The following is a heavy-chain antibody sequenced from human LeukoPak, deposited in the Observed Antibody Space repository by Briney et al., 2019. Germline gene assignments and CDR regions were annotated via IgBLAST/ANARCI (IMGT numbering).Heavy chain of an antibody. CDR1: GGSFSGYY. Sequence: SETLSLTCAVYGGSFSGYYWSWIRQPPGEGLEWIGEINHSGSTNYNPSLKSRVTISVDTSKNQFSLKLSSVTAADTAVYYCARGLAGEGDGPSYYFDYWGQGTLVTVSS. CDR2: INHSGST. D-gene: IGHD3-16*01. CDR3: ARGLAGEGDGPSYYFDY. V-gene: IGHV4-34*01. J-gene: IGHJ4*02.